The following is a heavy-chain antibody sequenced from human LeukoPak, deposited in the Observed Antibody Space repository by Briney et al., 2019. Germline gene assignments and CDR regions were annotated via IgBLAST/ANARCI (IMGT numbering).Heavy chain of an antibody. CDR1: GGSISNSYYY. V-gene: IGHV4-39*07. Sequence: SETLSLTCTVSGGSISNSYYYWGWIRQPPGKGLEWIGNIYYSGSTYSNPSLKSRVTISVDTSKNQSSLKLSSVTAADTAVYYCARASRTLGYCTTTNCYGAFDIWGQGTMVTVSS. CDR2: IYYSGST. CDR3: ARASRTLGYCTTTNCYGAFDI. J-gene: IGHJ3*02. D-gene: IGHD2-2*01.